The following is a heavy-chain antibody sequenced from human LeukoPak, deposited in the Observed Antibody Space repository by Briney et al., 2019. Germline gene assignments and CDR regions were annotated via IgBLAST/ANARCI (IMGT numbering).Heavy chain of an antibody. V-gene: IGHV4-38-2*02. CDR1: GYSISSGYY. J-gene: IGHJ3*02. Sequence: PSETLSLTCTVSGYSISSGYYWGWIRQPPGKGLEWIGSLSHIGSTFYSPSLQSRLTMSLDTSRNQFSLKLSSVTAADTAVYYCTRSNAFDIRGQGTMVTVSS. CDR2: LSHIGST. CDR3: TRSNAFDI.